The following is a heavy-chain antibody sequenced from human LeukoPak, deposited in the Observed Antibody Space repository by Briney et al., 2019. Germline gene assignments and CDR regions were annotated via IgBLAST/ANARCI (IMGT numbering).Heavy chain of an antibody. Sequence: SGPTLVKPTQTLTLTCSFSGFSVSTSGVGVGWIRQPPGKALEWPALIYWADDKSYSPSLKSRITITKVTSKNQVVLTMTNMDPEDTATYLCALNTGYSPGAFDIWGQGALVTVSS. V-gene: IGHV2-5*02. J-gene: IGHJ3*02. CDR3: ALNTGYSPGAFDI. D-gene: IGHD3-9*01. CDR2: IYWADDK. CDR1: GFSVSTSGVG.